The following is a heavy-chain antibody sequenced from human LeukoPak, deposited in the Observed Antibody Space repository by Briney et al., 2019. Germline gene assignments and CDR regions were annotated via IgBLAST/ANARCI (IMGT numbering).Heavy chain of an antibody. V-gene: IGHV3-23*01. CDR3: AKDLGLAPPHYYYYYGMDV. CDR2: ISGSGGST. D-gene: IGHD3-16*01. J-gene: IGHJ6*02. Sequence: GGSLRLSCAASGFTFSSYAMSWVRQAPGKGLEWVSAISGSGGSTYYADSVKGRFTISRDNSKNTLYLQMNSLRAEDTAVYYRAKDLGLAPPHYYYYYGMDVWGQGTTVTVSS. CDR1: GFTFSSYA.